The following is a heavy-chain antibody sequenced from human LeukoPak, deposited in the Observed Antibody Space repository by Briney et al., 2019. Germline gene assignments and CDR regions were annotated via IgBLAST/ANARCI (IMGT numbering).Heavy chain of an antibody. V-gene: IGHV4-4*07. CDR3: ARDRPPTTYYYYYMTS. D-gene: IGHD1-1*01. Sequence: SETLSLTCTVSGGSISSYYWSWIRQPAGKGLGWIGRIYTSGSTNYNPSRKSRVTMSVDTSKNQFSLKLSSVTAADTAVYYCARDRPPTTYYYYYMTSGAKGPRSPSP. CDR1: GGSISSYY. CDR2: IYTSGST. J-gene: IGHJ6*03.